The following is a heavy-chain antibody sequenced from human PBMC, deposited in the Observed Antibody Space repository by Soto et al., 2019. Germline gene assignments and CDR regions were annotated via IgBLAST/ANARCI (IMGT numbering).Heavy chain of an antibody. CDR3: SYVNSFYFDY. CDR2: IKSKSAGGTT. CDR1: GFTFSSYG. V-gene: IGHV3-15*07. Sequence: GGSLRLSCGASGFTFSSYGMNWVRQAPGKGLEWVGRIKSKSAGGTTDFAAPVKGRFTISRDDSENTLFLHMNTLKTEDTAVYYGSYVNSFYFDYWGKGALVTV. D-gene: IGHD3-16*01. J-gene: IGHJ4*02.